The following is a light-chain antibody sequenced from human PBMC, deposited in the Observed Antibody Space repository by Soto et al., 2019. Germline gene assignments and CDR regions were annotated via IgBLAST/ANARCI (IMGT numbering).Light chain of an antibody. CDR2: EVT. V-gene: IGLV2-8*01. CDR3: SSYGGSNNRYV. Sequence: QSVLTQPPSASGSPGQSVTISCTGTSSDVGGYNFVSWYQQHPGKVPKLIIYEVTKWPSGVPDRFSGSKSGNTASLTVSGLQAEDEADYYCSSYGGSNNRYVFGTGTKVTVL. J-gene: IGLJ1*01. CDR1: SSDVGGYNF.